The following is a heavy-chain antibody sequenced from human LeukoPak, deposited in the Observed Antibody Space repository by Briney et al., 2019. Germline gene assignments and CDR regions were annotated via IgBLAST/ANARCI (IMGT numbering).Heavy chain of an antibody. Sequence: ASVKVSCKASGYTFTSYFIHWVRQAPGQGLEWMGIINPSGGSTGYPQKFQGRVTMTRDTSTSTVYMELSSLRAEDTAVYYCARPGGEYWNYYYYYGMDVWGQGTTVTVSS. J-gene: IGHJ6*02. D-gene: IGHD2-8*02. CDR3: ARPGGEYWNYYYYYGMDV. CDR1: GYTFTSYF. V-gene: IGHV1-46*01. CDR2: INPSGGST.